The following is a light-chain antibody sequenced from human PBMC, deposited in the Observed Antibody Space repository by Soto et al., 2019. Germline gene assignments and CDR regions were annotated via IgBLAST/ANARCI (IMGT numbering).Light chain of an antibody. CDR2: DAS. J-gene: IGKJ4*01. CDR1: QSVSSY. Sequence: EIVLTQSPATLSLSPGERATLSXRASQSVSSYLAWYQQKPGQAPRLLIYDASNRATGIPARFSGSGSGTDFTLTIRSLEPEDFAVYYCQQRSNWPPLTFGGGTKVDIK. CDR3: QQRSNWPPLT. V-gene: IGKV3-11*01.